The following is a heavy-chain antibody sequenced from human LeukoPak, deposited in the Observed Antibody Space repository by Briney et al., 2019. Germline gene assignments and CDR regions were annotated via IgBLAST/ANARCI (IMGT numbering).Heavy chain of an antibody. V-gene: IGHV4-38-2*02. D-gene: IGHD3-22*01. Sequence: SETLSLTCTVSGYSISSGYYWGWIRQPPGKGLEWIGSIYHSGSTYYNPSLKSRVTISVDTSKNQFSLKLSSVTAADTAVYYCARDTLNTYYYDSSGYYPLSWGQGTMVTVSS. CDR1: GYSISSGYY. CDR2: IYHSGST. J-gene: IGHJ3*01. CDR3: ARDTLNTYYYDSSGYYPLS.